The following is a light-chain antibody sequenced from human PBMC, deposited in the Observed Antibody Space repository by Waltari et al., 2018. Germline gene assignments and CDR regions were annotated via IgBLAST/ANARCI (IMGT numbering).Light chain of an antibody. J-gene: IGKJ1*01. CDR3: QQYNNWPPWT. Sequence: EIVMTQSPATLAVSPGARATLSCRASQSVSSNLAWYQQKPGQAPRLLLSGASTRATGIPARFSGSRSGTEFTLTISSLQSEDFAVYYCQQYNNWPPWTFRQGTKVEIK. CDR1: QSVSSN. CDR2: GAS. V-gene: IGKV3-15*01.